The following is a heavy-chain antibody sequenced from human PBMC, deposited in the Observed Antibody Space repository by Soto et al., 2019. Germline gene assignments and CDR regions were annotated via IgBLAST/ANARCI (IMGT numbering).Heavy chain of an antibody. Sequence: QVQLQESGPGLVKPSDTLSLTCAVTGYSISSSNRWGWIRQPPGKGLEWIGYIYHSGTTYYNPSLQRRVTMSVDTSKNQFSLKLSSVTAVDTAIYYCAGTLGGELPSYWYFDLWGRGTLVTVSS. CDR1: GYSISSSNR. D-gene: IGHD1-7*01. J-gene: IGHJ2*01. V-gene: IGHV4-28*01. CDR3: AGTLGGELPSYWYFDL. CDR2: IYHSGTT.